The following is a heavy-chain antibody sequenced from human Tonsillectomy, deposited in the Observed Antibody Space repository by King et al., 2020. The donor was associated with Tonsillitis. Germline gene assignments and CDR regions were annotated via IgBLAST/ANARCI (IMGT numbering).Heavy chain of an antibody. Sequence: VQLVESGGGVVQPGRSLRLSCAASGFTFSTYGMHWVRQAPGKGLEWVAVISYDGNNKYYADPVKGRFTISRDNSKNTLYLQMNSLRAEDTAVYYCARDSLQGGYFDYWGQGTLVTVSS. CDR3: ARDSLQGGYFDY. J-gene: IGHJ4*02. CDR2: ISYDGNNK. V-gene: IGHV3-33*05. D-gene: IGHD3-16*01. CDR1: GFTFSTYG.